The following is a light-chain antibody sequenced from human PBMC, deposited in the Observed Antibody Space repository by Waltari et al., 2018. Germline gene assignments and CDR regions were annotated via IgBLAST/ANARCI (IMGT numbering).Light chain of an antibody. CDR2: LNSDGSH. V-gene: IGLV4-69*01. CDR1: SGHSSYA. Sequence: QLVLTQSPSASASLGASVKLTCTLSSGHSSYAIAWHQQRPEKGPRYLMKLNSDGSHSEGGGIPDRFSGSSSGAGRYLTISSLQSEDEADYYCQTWGTGNVVFGGGTKLTVL. J-gene: IGLJ2*01. CDR3: QTWGTGNVV.